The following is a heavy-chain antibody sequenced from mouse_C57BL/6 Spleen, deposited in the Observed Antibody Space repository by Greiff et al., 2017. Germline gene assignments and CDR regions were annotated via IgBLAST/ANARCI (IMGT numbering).Heavy chain of an antibody. CDR3: SREKGRNVDY. V-gene: IGHV1-18*01. CDR1: GYTFTDYY. Sequence: EVQLQQSGPELVKPGASVKISCKASGYTFTDYYMDWVKQRHGKSLEWIGMINPNNGGTKSNQKFKSKATLTVDKSSSTAYMELRSLTSEDTSVYYCSREKGRNVDYGGQGTTLTVSA. CDR2: INPNNGGT. J-gene: IGHJ2*01.